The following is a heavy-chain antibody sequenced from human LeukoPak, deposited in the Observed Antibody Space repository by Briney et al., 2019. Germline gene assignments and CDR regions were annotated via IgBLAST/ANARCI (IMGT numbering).Heavy chain of an antibody. CDR2: ISGSGGST. J-gene: IGHJ5*01. V-gene: IGHV3-23*01. CDR1: GFTFSSYG. D-gene: IGHD3-10*01. Sequence: GGTLRLSCAASGFTFSSYGMSWVRQAPGKGLEWVSAISGSGGSTYYADSVKGRFTVSRDNSKDTLYLQMNSLRAEDTALYYCAKRTVGSGIYNWFDSWGQGTLVTVSS. CDR3: AKRTVGSGIYNWFDS.